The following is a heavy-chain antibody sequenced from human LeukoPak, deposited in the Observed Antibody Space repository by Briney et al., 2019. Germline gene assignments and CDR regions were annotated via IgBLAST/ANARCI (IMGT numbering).Heavy chain of an antibody. V-gene: IGHV3-30*02. CDR2: IRYNGNNQ. CDR1: GFTFNNYG. J-gene: IGHJ6*03. D-gene: IGHD3-10*01. CDR3: AKDSAFYYIDV. Sequence: GGSLRLSCAASGFTFNNYGMHWVRQAPGKGLEWVAFIRYNGNNQYYADSVKGRFTISRDNSKNTLFLQMNSLKGDDTAVYYCAKDSAFYYIDVWGKGTTVIISS.